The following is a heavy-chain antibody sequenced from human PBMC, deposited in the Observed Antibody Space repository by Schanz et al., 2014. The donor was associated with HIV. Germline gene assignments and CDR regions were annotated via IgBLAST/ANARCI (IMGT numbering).Heavy chain of an antibody. V-gene: IGHV3-23*04. CDR3: TREGNYYGGSGPGH. CDR1: GFTFSDSA. D-gene: IGHD2-21*01. CDR2: INWNGDTT. J-gene: IGHJ4*02. Sequence: EVQLVESGGGLVQPGGSLKLSCAASGFTFSDSAMQWVRQAPGKGLEWVAVINWNGDTTYYADSVKGRFTISRDNSNNVLFLHMPTLRAEDTATYYCTREGNYYGGSGPGHWGQGALVSVSS.